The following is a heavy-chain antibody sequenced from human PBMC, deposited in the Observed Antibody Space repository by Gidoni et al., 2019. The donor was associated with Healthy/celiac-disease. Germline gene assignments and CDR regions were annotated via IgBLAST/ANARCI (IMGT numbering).Heavy chain of an antibody. J-gene: IGHJ4*02. D-gene: IGHD6-19*01. V-gene: IGHV3-33*01. CDR3: ARASRDSSGLTIDY. Sequence: QVQLVESVGGVVQPGRSLRLSCAASGFTFSSYGMHWVRQAPGKGLEWVAVIWYDGSNKYYADSVKGRFTISRDNSKNTLYLQMNSLRAEDTAVYYCARASRDSSGLTIDYWGQGTLVTVSS. CDR1: GFTFSSYG. CDR2: IWYDGSNK.